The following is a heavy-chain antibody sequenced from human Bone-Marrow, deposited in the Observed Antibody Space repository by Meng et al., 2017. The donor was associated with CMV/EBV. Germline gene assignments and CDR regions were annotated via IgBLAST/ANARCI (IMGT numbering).Heavy chain of an antibody. J-gene: IGHJ4*02. Sequence: GESLKISCAASGFTFSSYAMGWVRQAPGKGLEWVSYISTSGSTMYYADSVKGRFTVSRDNAKNSLYLQMNSLRAEDTAVYYCARNGQKTGTPSNYWGQGTLVTVSS. CDR1: GFTFSSYA. CDR2: ISTSGSTM. V-gene: IGHV3-48*03. D-gene: IGHD1-1*01. CDR3: ARNGQKTGTPSNY.